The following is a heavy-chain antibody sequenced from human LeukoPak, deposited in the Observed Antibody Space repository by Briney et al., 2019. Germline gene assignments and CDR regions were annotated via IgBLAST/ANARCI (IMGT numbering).Heavy chain of an antibody. CDR1: GGSISSGGYS. CDR2: IYYSGST. CDR3: ARDYYDSSGYSDAFDI. J-gene: IGHJ3*02. D-gene: IGHD3-22*01. V-gene: IGHV4-30-4*07. Sequence: SQTLSLTCAVSGGSISSGGYSWSWIRQPPGKGLEWIGYIYYSGSTYYNPSLKSRVTISVDTSKNQFSLKLSSVTAADTAVYYCARDYYDSSGYSDAFDIWGQGTMVTVSS.